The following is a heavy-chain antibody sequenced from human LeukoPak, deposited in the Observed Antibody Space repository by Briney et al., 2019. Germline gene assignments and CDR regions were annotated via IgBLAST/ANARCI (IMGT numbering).Heavy chain of an antibody. CDR2: IRYDGSDR. V-gene: IGHV3-30*02. D-gene: IGHD6-13*01. CDR3: ARRGDSSSWSFDY. Sequence: GGSLRLSCAASGFTFSTYGMQWVRQGPGEGLEGVAFIRYDGSDRYYEDSVKGRFTISRDNSKNTLYLQMNSLRAEDTAVYYCARRGDSSSWSFDYWGQGTLVTVSS. J-gene: IGHJ4*02. CDR1: GFTFSTYG.